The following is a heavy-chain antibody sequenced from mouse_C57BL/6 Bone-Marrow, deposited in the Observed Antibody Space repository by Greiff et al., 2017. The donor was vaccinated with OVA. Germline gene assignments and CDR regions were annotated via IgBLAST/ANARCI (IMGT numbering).Heavy chain of an antibody. CDR3: ARNGERRYCDY. CDR2: INPSNGGT. V-gene: IGHV1-53*01. Sequence: QVQLQQPGTELVKPGASVKLSCKASGYTFTSYWMHWVKQRPGQGLEWIGYINPSNGGTKYNEKFKSKATLTVDKSSSTAYMQRRSVTAEDSAVYFCARNGERRYCDYWGQGTTLTVSS. CDR1: GYTFTSYW. J-gene: IGHJ2*01.